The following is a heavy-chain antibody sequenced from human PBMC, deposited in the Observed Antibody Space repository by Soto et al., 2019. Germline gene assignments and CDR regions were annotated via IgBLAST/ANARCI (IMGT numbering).Heavy chain of an antibody. J-gene: IGHJ4*02. CDR2: INHSGST. D-gene: IGHD2-15*01. V-gene: IGHV4-34*01. CDR1: GGSFSGYY. CDR3: ATSRDYCSGGSCYWTGNY. Sequence: QVQLQQWGAGLLKPSETLSLTCAVYGGSFSGYYWSWIRQPPGKGLEWIGEINHSGSTNYNPSLKSRVTISVDTSKNQFSLKLSSGTAADTAVYYCATSRDYCSGGSCYWTGNYWGQGTLVTVSS.